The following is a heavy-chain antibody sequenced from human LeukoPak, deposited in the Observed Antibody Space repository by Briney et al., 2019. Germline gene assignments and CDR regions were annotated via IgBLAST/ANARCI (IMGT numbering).Heavy chain of an antibody. CDR2: IYHSGST. Sequence: SETLSLTCTVSGGSISSSSYYWGWIRQPPGKGLEWIGSIYHSGSTNYNPSLKSRVTISVDTSKNQFSLKLNSVTAADTAVYYCARTGSDYPPTDFDYWGQGTLVTVSS. CDR1: GGSISSSSYY. V-gene: IGHV4-39*07. J-gene: IGHJ4*02. D-gene: IGHD4-11*01. CDR3: ARTGSDYPPTDFDY.